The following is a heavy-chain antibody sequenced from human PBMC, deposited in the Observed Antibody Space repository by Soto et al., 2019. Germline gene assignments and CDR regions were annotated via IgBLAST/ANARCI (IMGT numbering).Heavy chain of an antibody. CDR1: GYTFTYRY. CDR2: ITPFNGNT. CDR3: ARPGYDSSGYAFDI. J-gene: IGHJ3*02. V-gene: IGHV1-45*02. Sequence: QLQLVQSGAEVKKTGSSVKVSCKASGYTFTYRYLHWVRQAPGQALEWMGWITPFNGNTNYSQQSQCRYTITRDRSKTRDYMDMSSLRSEDTDMYYCARPGYDSSGYAFDIWGQGTMVTVSS. D-gene: IGHD3-22*01.